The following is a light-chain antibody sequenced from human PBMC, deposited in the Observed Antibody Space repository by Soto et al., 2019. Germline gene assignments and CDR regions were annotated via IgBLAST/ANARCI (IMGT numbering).Light chain of an antibody. V-gene: IGKV3-11*01. CDR3: QQRQYWPPIT. Sequence: ETVVTQSPTTLSLSPGRRATLACRASRTIRSYLAWYQQKPGQAPRLLXYEAVTRATGIPARFSGSGSGTDFTLTISSLEPEDFAIYYCQQRQYWPPITFGQGTRLEIK. CDR2: EAV. J-gene: IGKJ5*01. CDR1: RTIRSY.